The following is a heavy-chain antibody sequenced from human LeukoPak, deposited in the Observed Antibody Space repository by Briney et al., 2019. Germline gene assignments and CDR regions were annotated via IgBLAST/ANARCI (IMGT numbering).Heavy chain of an antibody. J-gene: IGHJ5*02. V-gene: IGHV4-39*02. CDR3: TRGVLEWSNWFGP. CDR1: GGSISSSSYY. CDR2: IHHNGST. D-gene: IGHD3-3*01. Sequence: SETLSLTCTVSGGSISSSSYYWGWIRQPPGKGLEWIGEIHHNGSTNYNPSLKSRVTMSLDTSKNHFSLKLSSVTAADTAMYFCTRGVLEWSNWFGPWGQGTLVTVSS.